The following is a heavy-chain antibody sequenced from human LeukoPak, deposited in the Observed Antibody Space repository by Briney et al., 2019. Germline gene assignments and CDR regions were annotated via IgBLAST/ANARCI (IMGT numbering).Heavy chain of an antibody. J-gene: IGHJ4*02. Sequence: PGGSLRLSCAASGFTFSSYSMSWVRQAPGKGLGWGSAISGSGGSTYYSASVNGRFTISRDNSNNTLYLQMTSLRAEDTAVYYCAKVGDYDILTGYSYYFDYWGQGTLVTVSS. CDR1: GFTFSSYS. CDR3: AKVGDYDILTGYSYYFDY. D-gene: IGHD3-9*01. CDR2: ISGSGGST. V-gene: IGHV3-23*01.